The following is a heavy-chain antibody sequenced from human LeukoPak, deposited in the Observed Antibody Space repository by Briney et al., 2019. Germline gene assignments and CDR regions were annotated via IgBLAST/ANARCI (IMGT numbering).Heavy chain of an antibody. Sequence: SETLSLTCTVSGGSISSYYWSWIRQPPGKGLEWIGYIYYSGSTNYNPSLKSRVTISVDTSKNQFSLKLSSVTAADTAVYYCARGRLRSPSDYWGQGTLVTASS. V-gene: IGHV4-59*12. CDR3: ARGRLRSPSDY. D-gene: IGHD4-17*01. J-gene: IGHJ4*02. CDR2: IYYSGST. CDR1: GGSISSYY.